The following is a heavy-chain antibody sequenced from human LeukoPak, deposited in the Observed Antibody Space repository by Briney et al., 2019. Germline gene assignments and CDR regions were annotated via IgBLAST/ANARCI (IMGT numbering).Heavy chain of an antibody. V-gene: IGHV1-46*01. Sequence: ASVKVSCKASGYTFTSYYMHWVRQAPGQGLEWMGIINPSGGSTSYAQKFQGRVTMTRDTSTSTVYMELSSLRSEETAVYYCARDLGFNYDSSGYYDFDYWGQGTLVTVSS. CDR1: GYTFTSYY. CDR2: INPSGGST. J-gene: IGHJ4*02. CDR3: ARDLGFNYDSSGYYDFDY. D-gene: IGHD3-22*01.